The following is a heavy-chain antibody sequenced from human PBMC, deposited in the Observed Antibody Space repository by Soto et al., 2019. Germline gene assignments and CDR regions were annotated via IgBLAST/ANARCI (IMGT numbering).Heavy chain of an antibody. Sequence: ASVNVSCKASGYTFTSYAMHWVRQAPGQRLEWMGWINAGNGNTKYSQKFQGRVTITRDTSASTAYMELSSLRSEETAVYYCARDGVGAISGMHVWCQGNTVTVSS. V-gene: IGHV1-3*01. CDR3: ARDGVGAISGMHV. D-gene: IGHD1-26*01. CDR1: GYTFTSYA. CDR2: INAGNGNT. J-gene: IGHJ6*02.